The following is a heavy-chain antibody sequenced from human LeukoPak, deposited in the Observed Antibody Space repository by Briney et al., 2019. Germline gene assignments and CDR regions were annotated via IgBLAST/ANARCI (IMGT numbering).Heavy chain of an antibody. CDR1: GFTFSSYA. V-gene: IGHV3-30*03. D-gene: IGHD1-26*01. CDR3: ARFGRSGSYPFDY. J-gene: IGHJ4*02. CDR2: ISYDGRNK. Sequence: PGGSLRLSCAASGFTFSSYAMSWVRQAPGKGLEWVAVISYDGRNKYYADSVKGRFTISRDNSKNTLYLQMNSLRAEDTAVYYCARFGRSGSYPFDYWGQGTLVTVSS.